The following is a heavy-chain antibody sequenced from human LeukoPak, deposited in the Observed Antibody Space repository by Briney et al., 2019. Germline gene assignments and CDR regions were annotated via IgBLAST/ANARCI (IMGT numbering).Heavy chain of an antibody. J-gene: IGHJ6*03. CDR2: IYTSGST. V-gene: IGHV4-4*07. CDR3: ARVESSSSLYYYYMDV. Sequence: PSDTLSLTCTVSGGSISSYYWSWIRQPAGKGLEWIGRIYTSGSTNYNPSLKSRVTMSVDTSKNQFSLKLRSVTAADTAVYYCARVESSSSLYYYYMDVWGKGTTVTVSS. D-gene: IGHD6-6*01. CDR1: GGSISSYY.